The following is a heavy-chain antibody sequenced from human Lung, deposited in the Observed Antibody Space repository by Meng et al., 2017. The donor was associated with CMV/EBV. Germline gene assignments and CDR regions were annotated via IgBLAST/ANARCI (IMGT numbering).Heavy chain of an antibody. D-gene: IGHD6-19*01. V-gene: IGHV3-20*04. Sequence: GGSXRLXCAASGFTFDDYGISWVRQAPGKGLEWVSGINWNGGSTGYADSVKGRFTISRDNAKNSLYLQMNSLRAEDTALYYCARGGYSSGWYGNYFHYWGQGTLVTVSS. J-gene: IGHJ4*02. CDR2: INWNGGST. CDR3: ARGGYSSGWYGNYFHY. CDR1: GFTFDDYG.